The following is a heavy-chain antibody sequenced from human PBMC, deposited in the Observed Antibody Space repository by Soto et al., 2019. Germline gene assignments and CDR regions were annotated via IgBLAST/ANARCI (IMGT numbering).Heavy chain of an antibody. D-gene: IGHD6-6*01. CDR1: GGSISSYY. CDR2: IYYSGST. Sequence: SETLSLTCTVSGGSISSYYWSWIRQPPGKGLEWIGYIYYSGSTNYNPSLKSRVTISVDTSKNQFSLTLSSVTAADTAVYYCARVGGQLGPTGYYYYYGMDVWGQGTTVTVSS. J-gene: IGHJ6*02. V-gene: IGHV4-59*01. CDR3: ARVGGQLGPTGYYYYYGMDV.